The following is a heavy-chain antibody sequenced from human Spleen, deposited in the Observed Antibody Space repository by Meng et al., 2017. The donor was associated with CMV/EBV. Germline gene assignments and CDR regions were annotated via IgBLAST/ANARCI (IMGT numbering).Heavy chain of an antibody. Sequence: ITLKGSAPPRVKPTQTSPLTCSFSGFSLSTSGVGVGWIRQPPGKALEWLAIIYWDDDKRYSPSLKSRLTITKDTSKNQVVLTMTNMDPVDTATYYCAHRILSRGFDPWGQGTLVTVSS. J-gene: IGHJ5*02. CDR3: AHRILSRGFDP. CDR2: IYWDDDK. D-gene: IGHD2-15*01. CDR1: GFSLSTSGVG. V-gene: IGHV2-5*02.